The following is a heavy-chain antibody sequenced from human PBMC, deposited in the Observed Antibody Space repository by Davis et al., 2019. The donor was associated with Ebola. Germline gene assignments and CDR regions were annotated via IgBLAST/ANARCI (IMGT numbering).Heavy chain of an antibody. D-gene: IGHD6-6*01. Sequence: ASVKVSCQASGYTFTNSYIQWVRRVPGQGLEWMGWINPSTGATDYAQKFQGRVTLTRDTSISTTYMELSSLRSGDTAVYYCTRDVEYTTSSPYTWFDPWGQGTLVTVSS. J-gene: IGHJ5*02. CDR3: TRDVEYTTSSPYTWFDP. CDR2: INPSTGAT. CDR1: GYTFTNSY. V-gene: IGHV1-2*02.